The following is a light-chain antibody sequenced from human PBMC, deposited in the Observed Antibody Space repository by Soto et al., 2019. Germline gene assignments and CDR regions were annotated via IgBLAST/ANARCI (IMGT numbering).Light chain of an antibody. CDR2: DVT. CDR1: SSDVGGYNY. V-gene: IGLV2-14*03. J-gene: IGLJ1*01. CDR3: QSNDSTLCGSYV. Sequence: QSVLTQPASVSGSPGQSLTISCTGTSSDVGGYNYVSWYQHHPGKAPELMIYDVTNRPSGVSHRFSGSKSGTSASLAITGIQAEDLANYYCQSNDSTLCGSYVCGTRSKVTV.